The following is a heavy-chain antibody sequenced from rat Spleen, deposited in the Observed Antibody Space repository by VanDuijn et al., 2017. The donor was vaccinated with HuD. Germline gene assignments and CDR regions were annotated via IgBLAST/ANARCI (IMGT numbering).Heavy chain of an antibody. CDR2: ITKDGGSL. V-gene: IGHV5-7*01. J-gene: IGHJ2*01. CDR1: GFTFSDYN. CDR3: ARGAAIDY. Sequence: EVQLVESGGGLVQPGRSLKLSCAASGFTFSDYNMAWVRQTPGKGLDWVASITKDGGSLFYRDSVKGRFTVSRDNEQNILYLQMDSLRSEDTATYYCARGAAIDYWGQGVMVTVSS. D-gene: IGHD1-2*01.